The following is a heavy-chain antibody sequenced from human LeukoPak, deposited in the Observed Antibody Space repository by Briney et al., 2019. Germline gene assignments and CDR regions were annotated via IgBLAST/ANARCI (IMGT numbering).Heavy chain of an antibody. J-gene: IGHJ3*02. Sequence: GGSLRLSCTASGFSFGDYAMGWVRQAPGKGLEWVGFIRSKDYGGTTEYAASVKGRFTISRNDSKSIAYLQMNSLRAEDTAVYYCARTQQLWLLGDAFDIWGQGTMVTVSS. CDR3: ARTQQLWLLGDAFDI. V-gene: IGHV3-49*04. D-gene: IGHD5-18*01. CDR2: IRSKDYGGTT. CDR1: GFSFGDYA.